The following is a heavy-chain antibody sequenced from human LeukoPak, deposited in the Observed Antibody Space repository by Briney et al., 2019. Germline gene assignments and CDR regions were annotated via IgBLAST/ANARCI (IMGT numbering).Heavy chain of an antibody. CDR2: ISYDGNNK. CDR3: ARPSGKYYGSGSYSFDY. CDR1: GFTFSSYG. D-gene: IGHD3-10*01. Sequence: PGRSLRLSCAASGFTFSSYGMHWVRQAPGKGLEWVAGISYDGNNKYYADSVKGRFTISRDNSKNTVFLQMNSLRAEDTAVYYCARPSGKYYGSGSYSFDYWGQGTLVTVSS. J-gene: IGHJ4*02. V-gene: IGHV3-30*19.